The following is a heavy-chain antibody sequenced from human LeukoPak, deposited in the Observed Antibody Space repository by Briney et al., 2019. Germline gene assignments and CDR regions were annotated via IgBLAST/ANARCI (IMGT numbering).Heavy chain of an antibody. D-gene: IGHD2-15*01. V-gene: IGHV4-39*01. Sequence: KSSETLSLTCTVSGGSISRSGYYWGWIRQPPGKGLEWIGRIYYSGSTYYNPSLKSRVTISLDTSQNQFSLKLSSVTAADTAVYYCARQQSCSGGTCYFYFDSWGQGTLVTVSS. CDR3: ARQQSCSGGTCYFYFDS. CDR1: GGSISRSGYY. CDR2: IYYSGST. J-gene: IGHJ4*02.